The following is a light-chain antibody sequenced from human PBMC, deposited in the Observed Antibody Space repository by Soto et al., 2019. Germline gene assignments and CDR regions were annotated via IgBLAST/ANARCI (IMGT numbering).Light chain of an antibody. J-gene: IGKJ1*01. CDR1: QSITNW. V-gene: IGKV1-5*03. CDR2: KAS. Sequence: DIQMTQSPSTLSASVGDRVTITCRASQSITNWLAWYQQKPGKAPKLLIYKASSLETGVPSRFSGSGSGTEFTLTISTLQPDDSATYYCQQYNTYWTFGQGTKVEI. CDR3: QQYNTYWT.